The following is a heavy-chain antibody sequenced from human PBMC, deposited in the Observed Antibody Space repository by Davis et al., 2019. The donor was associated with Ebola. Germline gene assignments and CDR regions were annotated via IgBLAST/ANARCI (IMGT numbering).Heavy chain of an antibody. J-gene: IGHJ5*02. CDR3: ARDEVSSEVDNWNDVGWFDP. Sequence: PGGSLRLSCAASGFTFSSYGMHWVRQAPGKGLEWVAVIWYDGSNKYYADSVKGRFTISRDNSKNTLYLQMNSLRAEDTAVYYCARDEVSSEVDNWNDVGWFDPWGQGTLVTVSS. V-gene: IGHV3-33*08. CDR1: GFTFSSYG. D-gene: IGHD1-1*01. CDR2: IWYDGSNK.